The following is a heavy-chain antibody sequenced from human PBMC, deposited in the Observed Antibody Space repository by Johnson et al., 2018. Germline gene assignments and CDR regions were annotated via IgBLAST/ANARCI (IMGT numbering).Heavy chain of an antibody. CDR2: ISYDGSNK. J-gene: IGHJ3*02. Sequence: QVQLVESGGGVVQPGRSLRLSCAASGFTFSSYGMHWVRQAPGTGLEWVAVISYDGSNKYYADSVKGRFTISRDNSKNTLYLQMNSLRAEDTAVYYCAKHPHYYDGRGDAFDIWGQGTMVTVSS. CDR3: AKHPHYYDGRGDAFDI. D-gene: IGHD3-22*01. CDR1: GFTFSSYG. V-gene: IGHV3-30*18.